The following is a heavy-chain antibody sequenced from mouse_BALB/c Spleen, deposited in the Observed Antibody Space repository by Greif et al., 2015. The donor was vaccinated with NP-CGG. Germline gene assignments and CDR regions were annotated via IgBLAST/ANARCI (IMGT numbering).Heavy chain of an antibody. Sequence: EVNVVESGGGLVKPGGSLKLSCAASGFTFSSYAMSWVRQSPEKRLEWVAEISSGGSYTYYPDTVTGRFTISRDNAKNTLYLEMSSLRSEDTAMYDCARAYGNYVFYAMDYWGQGTSVTVSS. D-gene: IGHD2-1*01. V-gene: IGHV5-9-4*01. CDR1: GFTFSSYA. CDR3: ARAYGNYVFYAMDY. J-gene: IGHJ4*01. CDR2: ISSGGSYT.